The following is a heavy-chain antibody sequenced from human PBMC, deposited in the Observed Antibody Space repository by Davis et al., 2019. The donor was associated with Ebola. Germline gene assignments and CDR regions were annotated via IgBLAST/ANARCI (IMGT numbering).Heavy chain of an antibody. D-gene: IGHD3-3*01. V-gene: IGHV1-46*01. CDR2: INPSGGST. CDR1: GYTFTSYY. CDR3: ARVPGDTIFGVVIIKGYFDY. Sequence: ASVKVSCKASGYTFTSYYMHWVRQAPGQGLEWMGIINPSGGSTSYAQKFQGRVTMTRDTSTSTVYMELSSLRSEDTAVYYCARVPGDTIFGVVIIKGYFDYWGQGTLVTVSS. J-gene: IGHJ4*02.